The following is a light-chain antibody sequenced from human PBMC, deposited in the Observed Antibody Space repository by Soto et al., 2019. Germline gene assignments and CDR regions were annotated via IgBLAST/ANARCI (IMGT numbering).Light chain of an antibody. CDR1: SSDVGSYNL. J-gene: IGLJ2*01. Sequence: QSALTQPASVSGSPGQSITISCTGTSSDVGSYNLVSWYQQHSGKAPKLMIYEGSKRPSGVSNRFSGSKSGNTASLTISGLQAEDEADYYCCSYAGSSGDVVFGGGTKLTVL. CDR2: EGS. V-gene: IGLV2-23*01. CDR3: CSYAGSSGDVV.